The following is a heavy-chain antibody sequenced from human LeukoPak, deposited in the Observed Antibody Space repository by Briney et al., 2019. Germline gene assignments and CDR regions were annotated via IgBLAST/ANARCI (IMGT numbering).Heavy chain of an antibody. D-gene: IGHD3-10*01. CDR1: GGSINSYY. CDR2: IYITGSN. CDR3: ARAAYFYGSGSAGDY. J-gene: IGHJ4*02. V-gene: IGHV4-4*07. Sequence: SETLSLTCTVSGGSINSYYWSWIRQPAGKGLEWIGRIYITGSNNYNPSLRGRVTMSVDMSKNQFSLKVNSMTAADTAVYYCARAAYFYGSGSAGDYWGQGTLVTVSS.